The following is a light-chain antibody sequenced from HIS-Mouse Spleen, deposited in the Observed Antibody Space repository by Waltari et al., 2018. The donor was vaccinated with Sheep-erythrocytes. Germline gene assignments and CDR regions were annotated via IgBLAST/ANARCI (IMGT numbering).Light chain of an antibody. CDR1: NIGSKS. Sequence: SYVLTQPPSVSVAPGQTARITCGGNNIGSKSVHWYQQKPGQAPGLVVYDDSARPSGIPERFSGSNSGNTATLTISRVEAGDEADYYCQVWDSSSDHVVFGGGTKVTVL. J-gene: IGLJ2*01. CDR2: DDS. CDR3: QVWDSSSDHVV. V-gene: IGLV3-21*02.